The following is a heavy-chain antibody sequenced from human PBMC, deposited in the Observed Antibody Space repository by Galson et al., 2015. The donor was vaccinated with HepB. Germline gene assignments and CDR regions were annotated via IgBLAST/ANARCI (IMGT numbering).Heavy chain of an antibody. CDR1: GFSFTSYW. CDR2: INSDGSFL. V-gene: IGHV3-74*01. J-gene: IGHJ5*02. D-gene: IGHD3-3*01. CDR3: ARDSRATFGEPNWFDP. Sequence: SLRLSCAASGFSFTSYWMHWVRQAPGKGLVWVSRINSDGSFLNYADSLKGRFTISRDNAKNSLYLQVNSLRVEDTAVYYCARDSRATFGEPNWFDPWGQGTLDIVSS.